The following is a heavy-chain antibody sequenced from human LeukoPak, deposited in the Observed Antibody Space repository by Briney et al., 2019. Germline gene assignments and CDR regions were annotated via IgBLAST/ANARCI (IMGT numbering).Heavy chain of an antibody. D-gene: IGHD6-19*01. CDR1: GFTFDDYA. V-gene: IGHV3-9*01. CDR3: AKGSIAVAGTSRFDP. CDR2: ISWNSGSI. Sequence: GGSLRLSCAASGFTFDDYAMHWVRQAPGKGLEWVSGISWNSGSIGYADSVKGRFTISRDNAKNSLYLQMNSLRAEDTALYYCAKGSIAVAGTSRFDPWGQGTLVTVSS. J-gene: IGHJ5*02.